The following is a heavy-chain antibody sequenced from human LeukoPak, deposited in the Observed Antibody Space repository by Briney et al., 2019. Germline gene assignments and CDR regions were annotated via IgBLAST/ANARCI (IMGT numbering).Heavy chain of an antibody. CDR1: GYTFTSDY. CDR2: VHSSGGVI. Sequence: ASVKVSCKASGYTFTSDYMNWVRQAPGQGLEWMGIVHSSGGVIKYAQEFQDRLTVTRDTSTSTIYMELSSLRSEDTAVYYCAGSPHQRNWFDPWGQGTLVIVSS. J-gene: IGHJ5*02. D-gene: IGHD1-26*01. CDR3: AGSPHQRNWFDP. V-gene: IGHV1-46*01.